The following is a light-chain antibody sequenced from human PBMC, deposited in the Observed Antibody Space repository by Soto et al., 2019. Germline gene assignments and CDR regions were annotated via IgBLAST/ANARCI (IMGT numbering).Light chain of an antibody. Sequence: AVTLTQDTLSVSPGERATLSCRASHSVSSNLAWYQQKPGQAPRLLIYGASTRAAGIPARFSASGSGTDFTLTISDVQPEDFALYSCQHYVEMSPIPFAEGTLLEIK. CDR3: QHYVEMSPIP. J-gene: IGKJ5*01. CDR2: GAS. CDR1: HSVSSN. V-gene: IGKV3D-15*01.